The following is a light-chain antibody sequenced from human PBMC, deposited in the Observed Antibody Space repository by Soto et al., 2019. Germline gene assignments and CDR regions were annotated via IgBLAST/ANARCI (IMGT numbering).Light chain of an antibody. CDR1: SSDVGVYNY. CDR3: RSFAGNNNLV. V-gene: IGLV2-8*01. J-gene: IGLJ2*01. CDR2: EVS. Sequence: QSVLTQPPSASGSPGQSVTISCTGTSSDVGVYNYDSWYQQHPGKAPKLMIYEVSKRPSGVPDRFSGSKSGNTASLTVSVLQAEYEADYYCRSFAGNNNLVFGGGTKLTVL.